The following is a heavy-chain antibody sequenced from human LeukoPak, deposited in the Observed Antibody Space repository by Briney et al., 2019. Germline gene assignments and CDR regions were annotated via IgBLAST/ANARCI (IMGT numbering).Heavy chain of an antibody. D-gene: IGHD2/OR15-2a*01. CDR2: ISYDGSNK. Sequence: GGSLRLSCAASGFTFSSYAMHWVRQAPGKGLEWVAVISYDGSNKYYADSVKGRFTISRDNSKNTLYLQMNSLRAEATAVYYCARDHKDYLVDYWGQGTLVTVSS. V-gene: IGHV3-30*04. CDR3: ARDHKDYLVDY. J-gene: IGHJ4*02. CDR1: GFTFSSYA.